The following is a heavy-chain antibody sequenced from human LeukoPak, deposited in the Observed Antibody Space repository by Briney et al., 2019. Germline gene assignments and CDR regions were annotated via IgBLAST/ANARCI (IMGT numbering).Heavy chain of an antibody. V-gene: IGHV3-21*01. CDR3: AREGGYQYYYAMDV. CDR1: GFNFSSYI. CDR2: ISSSSSYI. J-gene: IGHJ6*02. D-gene: IGHD3-16*01. Sequence: GGSLRLSCAASGFNFSSYIMNWVRQAPGKGLECVSSISSSSSYIFYADSVKGRFTISRDNAKNSLYLQMSSLRAEDAAVYYCAREGGYQYYYAMDVWGQGTTVTVSS.